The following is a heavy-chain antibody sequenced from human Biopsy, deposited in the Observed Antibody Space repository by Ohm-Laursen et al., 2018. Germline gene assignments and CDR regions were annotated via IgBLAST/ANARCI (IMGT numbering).Heavy chain of an antibody. J-gene: IGHJ5*01. CDR2: IYYSETT. CDR3: ARVRGGFLEWFDY. D-gene: IGHD3-3*01. Sequence: GTLSLTCTVSGESIGSYYWTWIRQPPGKGLEWIASIYYSETTNKNPSLKSRVTISVDTSKRQFYLELSSVTAADTAIYYCARVRGGFLEWFDYWGQGTLITVSS. V-gene: IGHV4-59*01. CDR1: GESIGSYY.